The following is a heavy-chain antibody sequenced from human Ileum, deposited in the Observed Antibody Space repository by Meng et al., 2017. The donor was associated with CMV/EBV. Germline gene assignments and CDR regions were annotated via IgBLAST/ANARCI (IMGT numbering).Heavy chain of an antibody. CDR2: ISKDRNIE. D-gene: IGHD4-17*01. V-gene: IGHV3-30-3*01. CDR3: AREPAFGEYDY. J-gene: IGHJ4*02. CDR1: GFTFSSYT. Sequence: QVQLVESGGAMVQPGSSLRLSCAASGFTFSSYTMHWVRQAPGKGLEWVAAISKDRNIEYYPNSVRGRFTISRDNSQNTLYLQMNSLRTEDTALYYCAREPAFGEYDYWGQGTLVTVSS.